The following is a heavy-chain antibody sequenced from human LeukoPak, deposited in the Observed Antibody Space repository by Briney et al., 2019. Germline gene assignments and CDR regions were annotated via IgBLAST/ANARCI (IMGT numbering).Heavy chain of an antibody. CDR1: GYTFTGYY. J-gene: IGHJ4*02. D-gene: IGHD3-16*02. V-gene: IGHV1-2*02. CDR3: ARDQGQLSSFDY. Sequence: ASVSLSCKVSGYTFTGYYIHWVPQAPGQGLEWMGGINPNSGGTNYAHKFQGRVTMTRDTSNSTAYMELSRLRSDDTAVYYCARDQGQLSSFDYWGQGTLATVSS. CDR2: INPNSGGT.